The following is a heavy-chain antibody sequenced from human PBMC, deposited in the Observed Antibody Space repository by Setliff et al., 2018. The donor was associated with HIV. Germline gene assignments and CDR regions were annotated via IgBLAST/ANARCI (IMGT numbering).Heavy chain of an antibody. V-gene: IGHV4-61*02. CDR3: ARQGYIYGYPLNWFDP. Sequence: PSETLSLTCTVSGGSISSGSYYWSWIRQPAGKGLEWIGRIYTSGSTNYNPSLKSRVTISVDTSKTQFSLRLSSVTAADTAVYYCARQGYIYGYPLNWFDPWGQGTLVTVSS. CDR2: IYTSGST. CDR1: GGSISSGSYY. J-gene: IGHJ5*02. D-gene: IGHD5-18*01.